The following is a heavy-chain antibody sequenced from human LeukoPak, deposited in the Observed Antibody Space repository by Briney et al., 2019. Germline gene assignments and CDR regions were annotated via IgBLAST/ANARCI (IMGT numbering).Heavy chain of an antibody. V-gene: IGHV1-18*01. CDR1: GYTFTSYG. Sequence: GASVKVSCEASGYTFTSYGISWVRQAPGQGLEWMGWISAYTGNTNYAQKLQGRVTMTTDASTTTAYMELRSLTSDDTAVYYCARENSGTTDPWGQGTLVTVSS. CDR3: ARENSGTTDP. CDR2: ISAYTGNT. J-gene: IGHJ5*02. D-gene: IGHD1-7*01.